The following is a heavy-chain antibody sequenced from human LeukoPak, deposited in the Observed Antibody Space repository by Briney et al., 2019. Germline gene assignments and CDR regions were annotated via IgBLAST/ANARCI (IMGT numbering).Heavy chain of an antibody. CDR1: GFTFSSYA. CDR3: AKDGFGDPDGYYSCYGMDV. D-gene: IGHD3-10*01. V-gene: IGHV3-23*01. CDR2: ISGSGGST. Sequence: GGSLRLSCAASGFTFSSYAMSWVRQAPGKGLEWVSAISGSGGSTYDADSVKGRFTISRDNSKNTLYLQMNSLRAEDTAVYYCAKDGFGDPDGYYSCYGMDVWGKGTTVTVSS. J-gene: IGHJ6*04.